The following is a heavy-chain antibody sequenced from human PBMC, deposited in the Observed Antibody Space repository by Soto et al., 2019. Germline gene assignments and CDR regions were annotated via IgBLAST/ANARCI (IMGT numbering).Heavy chain of an antibody. J-gene: IGHJ4*02. Sequence: EVQLVESGGGLIQPGGSLRLSCAVSGFTVSNNYMSWVRQAPGKGLEGVSVIYSGGYTAYGDSVKGRFTISRDNSKTPLFLQKNTPGAGDTAVYSRATPPGGGGYWGQGTLVTVSS. V-gene: IGHV3-53*01. CDR1: GFTVSNNY. CDR2: IYSGGYT. CDR3: ATPPGGGGY. D-gene: IGHD3-10*01.